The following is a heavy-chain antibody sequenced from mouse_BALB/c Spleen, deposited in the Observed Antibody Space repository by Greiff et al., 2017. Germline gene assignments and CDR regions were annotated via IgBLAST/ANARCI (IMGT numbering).Heavy chain of an antibody. J-gene: IGHJ4*01. CDR1: GYTFTSYW. CDR3: TGTVYYAMDY. CDR2: IYPSDSYT. Sequence: QVQLQQPGAELVRPGASVKLSCMASGYTFTSYWINWVKQRPGQGLEWIGNIYPSDSYTNYNQKFKDKATLTVDKSSSTAYMQLSSPTSEDSAVYYCTGTVYYAMDYWGQGTSVTVSS. V-gene: IGHV1-69*02. D-gene: IGHD1-1*01.